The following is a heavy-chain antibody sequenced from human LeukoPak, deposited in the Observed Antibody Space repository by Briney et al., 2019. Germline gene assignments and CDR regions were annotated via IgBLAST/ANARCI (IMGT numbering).Heavy chain of an antibody. CDR2: IDPSDSYT. CDR3: ARGDCSGGSCYGDFYYGMDV. V-gene: IGHV5-10-1*01. J-gene: IGHJ6*04. Sequence: GESPRISCKGSGYSFTSYWISWVRQMPGKGLEWMGRIDPSDSYTNYSPSFQGHVTISADKSISTAYLQWSSLKASDTAMYYCARGDCSGGSCYGDFYYGMDVWGKGTTVTVSS. D-gene: IGHD2-15*01. CDR1: GYSFTSYW.